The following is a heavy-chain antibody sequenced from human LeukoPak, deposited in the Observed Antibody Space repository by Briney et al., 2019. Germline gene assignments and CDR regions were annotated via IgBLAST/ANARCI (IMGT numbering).Heavy chain of an antibody. D-gene: IGHD5-18*01. V-gene: IGHV3-23*01. J-gene: IGHJ4*02. CDR2: ISGSGNST. CDR3: AKYVGGYNYVDY. Sequence: PGGSLRLSCAASGFTFSSYAMSWVRQAPGKGLEWVSAISGSGNSTYYADSVKGRFTISRDNSRDTLYLQMNSLRAEDTAVYYCAKYVGGYNYVDYWGQGTLVTVSS. CDR1: GFTFSSYA.